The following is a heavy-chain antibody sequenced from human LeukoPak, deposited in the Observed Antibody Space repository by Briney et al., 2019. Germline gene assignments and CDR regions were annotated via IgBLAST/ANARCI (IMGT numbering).Heavy chain of an antibody. CDR1: GGSFSGYY. Sequence: PSETLSLTCAVYGGSFSGYYWSWIRQPPGKGLEWIGEINHSGSTNYNPSLKSRVTISVDTSKNQFSLKLSSVTAADTAVYYCARTFLRYYDFWSGYPGGNWFDPWGQGTLVTVSS. CDR3: ARTFLRYYDFWSGYPGGNWFDP. V-gene: IGHV4-34*01. CDR2: INHSGST. D-gene: IGHD3-3*01. J-gene: IGHJ5*02.